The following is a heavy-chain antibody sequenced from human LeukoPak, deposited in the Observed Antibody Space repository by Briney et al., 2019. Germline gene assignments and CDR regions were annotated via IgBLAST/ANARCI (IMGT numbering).Heavy chain of an antibody. Sequence: ASVKVSCKASGYTFTSYDINWVRQATGRGLEWMGWMNPNSGNTGYAQKFQGRVTMTRNTSISTAYMELSSLRSEDTAVYYCARGGYDSSGYYYGDAFDIWGQGTMVTVSS. V-gene: IGHV1-8*01. CDR3: ARGGYDSSGYYYGDAFDI. J-gene: IGHJ3*02. CDR2: MNPNSGNT. CDR1: GYTFTSYD. D-gene: IGHD3-22*01.